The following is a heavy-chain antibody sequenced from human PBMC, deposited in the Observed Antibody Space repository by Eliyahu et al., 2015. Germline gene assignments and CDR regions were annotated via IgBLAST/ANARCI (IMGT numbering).Heavy chain of an antibody. CDR2: MYNGGAT. V-gene: IGHV3-53*01. CDR3: ARDLGAYKRAFDY. J-gene: IGHJ4*02. Sequence: EVQLVESGGGLIQPGGSLRLSCAASGFTXSSNYMRWVRQAPGKGLEWLSVMYNGGATYYADSVKGRFTISRDNSKNTLYLQMNSLRADDTAVYYCARDLGAYKRAFDYWGQGTLVTVSS. CDR1: GFTXSSNY. D-gene: IGHD3-16*01.